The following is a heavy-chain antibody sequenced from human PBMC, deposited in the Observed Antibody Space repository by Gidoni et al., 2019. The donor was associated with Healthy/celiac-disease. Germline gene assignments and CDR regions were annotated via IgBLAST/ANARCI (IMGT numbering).Heavy chain of an antibody. D-gene: IGHD2-15*01. J-gene: IGHJ6*02. CDR2: ISSSGSTI. CDR3: ARTPREDIVVVVAATHGMDV. CDR1: GFTFSHYY. Sequence: QVQLVESGGGLVKPGGSLRLSCAASGFTFSHYYMSWIRQVPGKGMEWVSYISSSGSTIYYEDSVKGRFTISRDNAKNSLYLQMNSLRAEDTAVYYCARTPREDIVVVVAATHGMDVWGQGTTVTVSS. V-gene: IGHV3-11*01.